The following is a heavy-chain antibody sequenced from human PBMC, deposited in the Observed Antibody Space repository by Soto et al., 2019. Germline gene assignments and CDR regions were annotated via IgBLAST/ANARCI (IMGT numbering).Heavy chain of an antibody. CDR3: AKSLRGGSGRDYYYGMDV. CDR2: ISGSGGST. D-gene: IGHD3-10*01. CDR1: GFTFSSYA. Sequence: EVQLLESGGGLVQPGGSLRLSCAASGFTFSSYAMSWVRQAPGKGLEWVSAISGSGGSTYYADSVKGRFTISRDSSKNTLYLQMNSLRAEDTAVYYCAKSLRGGSGRDYYYGMDVWGQGTTVTVSS. V-gene: IGHV3-23*01. J-gene: IGHJ6*02.